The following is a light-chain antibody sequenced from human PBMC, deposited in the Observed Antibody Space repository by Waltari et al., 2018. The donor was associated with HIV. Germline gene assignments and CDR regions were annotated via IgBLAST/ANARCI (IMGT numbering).Light chain of an antibody. V-gene: IGLV1-40*01. CDR1: NSNIRSTYD. J-gene: IGLJ3*02. Sequence: QSVLTQPPSVSGAPGQRVTISCTGSNSNIRSTYDVPWYQLLPGKAPKLLIYANNNRPSGVPDRFSGSKSGASASLAITGLQAEDEADYSCQSYDSRLSAWVFGGGTKVTVL. CDR3: QSYDSRLSAWV. CDR2: ANN.